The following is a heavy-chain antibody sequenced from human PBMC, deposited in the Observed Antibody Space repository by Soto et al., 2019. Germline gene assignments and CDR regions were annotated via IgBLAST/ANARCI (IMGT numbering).Heavy chain of an antibody. CDR1: GFTFSDHY. J-gene: IGHJ6*02. Sequence: GGSLRLSCAASGFTFSDHYMDWVRQAPGKGLEWVGRTRNKANSYTTEYAASVKGRFTISRDDSKNSLYLQMNSLKTEDTAVYYCARNVPRFFGDGTYYYYYGMDVWGQGTTVTVSS. CDR2: TRNKANSYTT. V-gene: IGHV3-72*01. D-gene: IGHD3-3*01. CDR3: ARNVPRFFGDGTYYYYYGMDV.